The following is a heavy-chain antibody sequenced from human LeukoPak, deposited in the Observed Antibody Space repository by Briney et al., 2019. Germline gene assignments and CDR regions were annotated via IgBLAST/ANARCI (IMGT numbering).Heavy chain of an antibody. Sequence: GGSLRLSCAASGFTFSSYGMHWVRQAPGKGLEWAAVIWYDGSNKYYADSVKGRFTISRDNSKNTLYLQMNSLRAEDTAVYYCARGAPVVVVAATADYYYGMDVWGKGTTVTVSS. J-gene: IGHJ6*04. CDR2: IWYDGSNK. CDR3: ARGAPVVVVAATADYYYGMDV. D-gene: IGHD2-15*01. V-gene: IGHV3-33*01. CDR1: GFTFSSYG.